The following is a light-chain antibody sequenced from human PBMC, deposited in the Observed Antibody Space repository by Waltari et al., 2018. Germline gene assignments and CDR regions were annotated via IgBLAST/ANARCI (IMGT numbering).Light chain of an antibody. J-gene: IGKJ2*01. CDR2: EVS. CDR1: QSLLHKDGKTY. V-gene: IGKV2D-29*01. CDR3: MQSIQPPYT. Sequence: DILMTQSPLSLSVTPGHTASISCKSTQSLLHKDGKTYFYCYLQKPGQPPRLLIYEVSKRFSGVPDRFSGSGSGTDFTLEIKRVEAEDVGVYYCMQSIQPPYTFGQGTKLEI.